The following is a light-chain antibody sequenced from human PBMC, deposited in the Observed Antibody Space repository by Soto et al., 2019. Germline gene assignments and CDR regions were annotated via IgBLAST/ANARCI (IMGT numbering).Light chain of an antibody. CDR1: SSDVGVYYY. CDR3: SSYTSSSTYV. J-gene: IGLJ1*01. CDR2: DVS. Sequence: QSVLTQPASVSGSPGQSIAISCTGTSSDVGVYYYVSWYQQRPGKAPKLMIYDVSSRPSGVSDRFSGSKSGNTASLTISGLQAEDEADYYCSSYTSSSTYVFGTGTKVTVL. V-gene: IGLV2-14*01.